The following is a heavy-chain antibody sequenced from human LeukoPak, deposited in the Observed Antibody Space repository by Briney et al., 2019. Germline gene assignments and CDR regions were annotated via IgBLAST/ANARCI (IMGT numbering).Heavy chain of an antibody. CDR1: GGTFSSYA. CDR2: IIPIFGTA. CDR3: AGALYDSSGYYFHDAFDI. J-gene: IGHJ3*02. V-gene: IGHV1-69*13. Sequence: GASVKVSCKASGGTFSSYAISWVRQAPGQGLEWMGGIIPIFGTANYAQKFQGRVTITADESTSTAYMELSSLRSEDTAVYYCAGALYDSSGYYFHDAFDIWGQGTMVTVSS. D-gene: IGHD3-22*01.